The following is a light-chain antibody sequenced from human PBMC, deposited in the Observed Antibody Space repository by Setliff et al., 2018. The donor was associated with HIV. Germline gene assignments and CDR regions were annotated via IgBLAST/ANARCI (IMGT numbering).Light chain of an antibody. J-gene: IGLJ1*01. CDR3: SSYTSSSTYV. V-gene: IGLV2-14*03. CDR1: SSDVGTYNY. CDR2: DVS. Sequence: QSVLTQPASVSGSPGQSTTISCTGTSSDVGTYNYVSWYQQHPGKAPKLIIYDVSKRPSGVSNRFSGSMSGNTASLTISGLQAEDEADYYCSSYTSSSTYVFGTGTKVTVL.